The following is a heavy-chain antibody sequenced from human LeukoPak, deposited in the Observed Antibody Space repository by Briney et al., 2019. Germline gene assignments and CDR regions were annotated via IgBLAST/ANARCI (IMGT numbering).Heavy chain of an antibody. CDR3: ARALGYCSGGSCPEYFQH. Sequence: SETLSLTCAVYGGSFSGYYWSWIRQPPGKGLEGIGEINHSGSTNYNPSLTSRVTISVDTSKNQFSLKLSSVTAADTAVYYCARALGYCSGGSCPEYFQHWGQGTLVTVSS. D-gene: IGHD2-15*01. V-gene: IGHV4-34*01. J-gene: IGHJ1*01. CDR1: GGSFSGYY. CDR2: INHSGST.